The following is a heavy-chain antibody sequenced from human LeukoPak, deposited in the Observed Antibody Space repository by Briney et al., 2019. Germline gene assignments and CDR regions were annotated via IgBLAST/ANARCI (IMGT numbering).Heavy chain of an antibody. V-gene: IGHV4-39*07. CDR1: GGSISSSSYY. J-gene: IGHJ2*01. CDR2: IYYSGST. Sequence: SETLSLTCTVSGGSISSSSYYWGWIRQPPGKGLEWIGSIYYSGSTYYNPSLKSRVTISVDTSKNQFSLKLSSVTAADTAVYYCARSAIPGYFDLWGRGTLVTVSS. CDR3: ARSAIPGYFDL.